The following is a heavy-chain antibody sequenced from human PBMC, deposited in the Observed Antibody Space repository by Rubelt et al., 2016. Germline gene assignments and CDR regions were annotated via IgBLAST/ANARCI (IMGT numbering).Heavy chain of an antibody. CDR3: ARVTQGGGYYDYGMDV. V-gene: IGHV1-8*01. J-gene: IGHJ6*02. Sequence: QVQLVQSGAEVKKPGASVKVSCKASGYTFTSYDINWVRQATGQGLEWMGWMNPNSGNTGYAQNFQGRVTMTRNTSRSTAYMGLSRLRSEDTAVYYCARVTQGGGYYDYGMDVWGQGTTVTVSS. CDR1: GYTFTSYD. D-gene: IGHD3-16*01. CDR2: MNPNSGNT.